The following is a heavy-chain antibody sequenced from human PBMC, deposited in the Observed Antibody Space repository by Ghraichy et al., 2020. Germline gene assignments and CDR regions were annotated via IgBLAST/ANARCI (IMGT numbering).Heavy chain of an antibody. CDR1: GGSISGYY. CDR3: ARGGHWAFDI. V-gene: IGHV4-59*08. Sequence: SETLSLTCTVSGGSISGYYWSWIQQPPGKGLEWNGYMHYSGSTNYNPSLKSRVTISVDTSKNQFSLKLSSVTAADTAVYYCARGGHWAFDIWGQGTMVTVSS. D-gene: IGHD1-1*01. J-gene: IGHJ3*02. CDR2: MHYSGST.